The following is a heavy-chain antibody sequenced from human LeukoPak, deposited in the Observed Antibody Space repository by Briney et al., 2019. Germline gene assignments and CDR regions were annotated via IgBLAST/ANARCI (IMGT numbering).Heavy chain of an antibody. CDR1: GGTFSSYA. V-gene: IGHV1-69*05. CDR2: IIPIFGTA. CDR3: PREKRYSYGTAYYFDY. Sequence: SVKVSCKASGGTFSSYAISWVRQAPGQGLEWMGRIIPIFGTANYAQKFQGRVTITTDESTSTAYMELSSLRSEDTAVYYCPREKRYSYGTAYYFDYWGQGTLVTVSS. J-gene: IGHJ4*02. D-gene: IGHD5-18*01.